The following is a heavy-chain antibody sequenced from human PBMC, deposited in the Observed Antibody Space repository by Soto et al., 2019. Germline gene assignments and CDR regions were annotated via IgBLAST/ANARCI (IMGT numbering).Heavy chain of an antibody. CDR1: GVTVSSNS. V-gene: IGHV3-53*01. J-gene: IGHJ4*02. CDR2: IYSGGNT. CDR3: ARGSTTGYYD. D-gene: IGHD3-9*01. Sequence: PGGSLTLACAASGVTVSSNSMSWVRQAPGKGLEWVSVIYSGGNTYYADSVKGGFTISRDNSKNTVYLQMNSLRADDTAVYYCARGSTTGYYDWGQGIMVTVSS.